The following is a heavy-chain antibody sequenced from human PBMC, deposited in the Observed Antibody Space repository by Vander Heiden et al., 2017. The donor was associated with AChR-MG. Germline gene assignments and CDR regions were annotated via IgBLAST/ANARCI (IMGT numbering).Heavy chain of an antibody. CDR3: AKLTNYGGDS. D-gene: IGHD3-10*01. V-gene: IGHV3-23*01. Sequence: VQPFETGGVVVQPWGSFRLSCPASGFHYSSYDMSGVRQAPGKGLEWVPGISGSGESTYYAASVKGRFTISRDNSKNTLYLQMNSLRAEDTALYYCAKLTNYGGDSWGQGTLVTVSS. J-gene: IGHJ4*02. CDR2: ISGSGEST. CDR1: GFHYSSYD.